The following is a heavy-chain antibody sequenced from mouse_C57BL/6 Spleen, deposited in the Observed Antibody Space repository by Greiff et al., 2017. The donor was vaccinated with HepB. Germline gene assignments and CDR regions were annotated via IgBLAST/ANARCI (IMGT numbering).Heavy chain of an antibody. CDR3: ARVAQACYFDY. Sequence: EVQRVESEGGLVQPGSSMKLSCTASGFTFSDYYMAWVRQVPEKGLEWVATINYDGSSTYYLDSLKSRFIISRDNAKNILYLQMSSLKSEDTATYYCARVAQACYFDYWGQGTTLTVSS. J-gene: IGHJ2*01. V-gene: IGHV5-16*01. CDR2: INYDGSST. CDR1: GFTFSDYY. D-gene: IGHD3-2*02.